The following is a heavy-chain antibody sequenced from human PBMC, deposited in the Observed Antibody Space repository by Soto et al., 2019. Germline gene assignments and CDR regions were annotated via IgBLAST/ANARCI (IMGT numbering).Heavy chain of an antibody. Sequence: GGSLRLSCAASGFTFSSYWMSWVRQAPGKGLEWVANIKQDGSEKYYVDSVKGRFTISRDNAKNSLYLQMNSLRAEDTAVYYCARVNRIAVAEHFDYWGQGTLVTVS. J-gene: IGHJ4*02. CDR1: GFTFSSYW. CDR2: IKQDGSEK. D-gene: IGHD6-19*01. CDR3: ARVNRIAVAEHFDY. V-gene: IGHV3-7*01.